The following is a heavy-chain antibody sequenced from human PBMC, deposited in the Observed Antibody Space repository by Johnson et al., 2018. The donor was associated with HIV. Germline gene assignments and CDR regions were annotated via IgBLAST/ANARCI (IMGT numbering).Heavy chain of an antibody. CDR1: GFTFSSYD. J-gene: IGHJ3*01. D-gene: IGHD1-1*01. V-gene: IGHV3-23*04. CDR2: IPGINDSG. Sequence: EVQLVESGAGLVQPGGSLRLSCAASGFTFSSYDMNWVRQAPGKGLEWVSGIPGINDSGQYADSVKGRFTISRDNSKNTLYLQMNSLRAEDTAVYYCAKGIMNWDDDAFDVWGLGTMVTVSS. CDR3: AKGIMNWDDDAFDV.